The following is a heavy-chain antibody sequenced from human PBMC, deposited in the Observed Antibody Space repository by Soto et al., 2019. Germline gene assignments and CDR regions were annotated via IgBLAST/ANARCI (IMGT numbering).Heavy chain of an antibody. CDR2: IYYSGST. V-gene: IGHV4-59*01. J-gene: IGHJ5*02. CDR1: GVSISSYY. Sequence: SETLSLTCTVSGVSISSYYWSWIRQPPGKGLEWIGYIYYSGSTNYNPSLKSRVTISVDTSKNQFSLKLSSVTAADTAAYYCARVLFGRLAWFDPWGQGTLVTVSS. D-gene: IGHD1-26*01. CDR3: ARVLFGRLAWFDP.